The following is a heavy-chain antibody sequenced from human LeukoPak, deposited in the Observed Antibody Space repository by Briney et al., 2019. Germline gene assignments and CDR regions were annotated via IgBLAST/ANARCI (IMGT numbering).Heavy chain of an antibody. V-gene: IGHV3-23*01. J-gene: IGHJ4*02. D-gene: IGHD1-26*01. Sequence: GGSLRLSCAASGFTFSSFALSWVRQAPGKGLEWVSSISGSGGSTSYADSVKGRFTISRDISTNTLYLQMNSLRAEDTVIYYCAKDVGKWESLHFFDYWGQGTLVTVSS. CDR3: AKDVGKWESLHFFDY. CDR2: ISGSGGST. CDR1: GFTFSSFA.